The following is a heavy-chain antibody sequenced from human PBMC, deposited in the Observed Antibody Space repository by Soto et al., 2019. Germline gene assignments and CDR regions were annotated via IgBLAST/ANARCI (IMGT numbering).Heavy chain of an antibody. V-gene: IGHV3-23*01. CDR3: VKDRPYYGSGIIQDV. Sequence: GGSLRLSCAASGFTFSSYAMSWVRQAPGKGLEWVSAISGSGGSTYYADSVKGRFTISRDNSKNTLYLQMNSLRAEDTAVYYCVKDRPYYGSGIIQDVWGQGTTVTVSS. J-gene: IGHJ6*02. CDR2: ISGSGGST. CDR1: GFTFSSYA. D-gene: IGHD3-10*01.